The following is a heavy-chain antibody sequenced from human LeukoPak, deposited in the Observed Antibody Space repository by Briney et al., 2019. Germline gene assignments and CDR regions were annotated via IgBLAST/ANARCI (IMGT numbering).Heavy chain of an antibody. CDR2: IRSKTSGGT. CDR3: NRWHISGVSYSNV. D-gene: IGHD3-22*01. J-gene: IGHJ1*01. Sequence: GGSLRLSWSPSGFSLSDYGINWVSQAPGEWLEWGGFIRSKTSGGTEYGPSVKGRVIISREESKNIAYLEMDSLKTEGTAVYYCNRWHISGVSYSNVWGPGTLVTVSS. CDR1: GFSLSDYG. V-gene: IGHV3-49*04.